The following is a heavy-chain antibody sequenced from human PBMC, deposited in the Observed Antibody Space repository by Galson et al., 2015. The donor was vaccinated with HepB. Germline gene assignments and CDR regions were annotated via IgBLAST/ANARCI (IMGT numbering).Heavy chain of an antibody. D-gene: IGHD3-16*02. Sequence: SLRLSCAASGFTVSSNYMSWVRQAPGKGLEWVSVIYSGGSTYYADSVKGRFTISRDNSKNTLYLQMNSLRAEDTAVYYCAGDYVWGSYRYTGLHYWGQGTLVTVSS. J-gene: IGHJ4*02. CDR3: AGDYVWGSYRYTGLHY. V-gene: IGHV3-66*01. CDR2: IYSGGST. CDR1: GFTVSSNY.